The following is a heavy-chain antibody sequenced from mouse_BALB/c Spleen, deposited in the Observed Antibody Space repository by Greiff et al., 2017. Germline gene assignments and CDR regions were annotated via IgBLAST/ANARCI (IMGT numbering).Heavy chain of an antibody. V-gene: IGHV5-9-4*01. CDR2: ISSGGSYT. CDR3: ARRDYFPYYAMDY. Sequence: EEHLVESGGGLVKPGGSLKLSCAASGFTFSSYAMSWVRQSPEKRLEWVAEISSGGSYTYYPDTVTGRFTISRDNAKNTLYLEMSSLRSEDTAMYYCARRDYFPYYAMDYWGQGTSVTVSS. D-gene: IGHD2-4*01. CDR1: GFTFSSYA. J-gene: IGHJ4*01.